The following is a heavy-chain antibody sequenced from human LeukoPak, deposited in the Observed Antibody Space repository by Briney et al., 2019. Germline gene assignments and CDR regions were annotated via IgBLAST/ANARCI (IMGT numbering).Heavy chain of an antibody. D-gene: IGHD6-13*01. V-gene: IGHV1-69*04. CDR3: AREADDGSSPLDY. CDR1: GGTSSSYA. CDR2: IIPIFGIA. J-gene: IGHJ4*02. Sequence: SVKVSCKASGGTSSSYAISWVRQAPGQGLEWMGRIIPIFGIANNAQKFQGRVTITADKSTSTAYMELSSLRSEDTAVYYCAREADDGSSPLDYWGRGTLVTVSS.